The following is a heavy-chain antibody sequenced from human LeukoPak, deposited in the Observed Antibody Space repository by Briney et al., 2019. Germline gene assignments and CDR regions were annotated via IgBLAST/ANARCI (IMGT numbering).Heavy chain of an antibody. CDR1: GFTFSSYA. V-gene: IGHV3-30-3*01. D-gene: IGHD5-12*01. J-gene: IGHJ5*02. CDR2: ISYDGSNK. CDR3: ARDSARGGP. Sequence: GGSLRLSCAASGFTFSSYAMHWVRQAPGKGLEWVAVISYDGSNKYYADSVKGRFTISRDNSKNTPYLQMNSLRVEDTAVYYCARDSARGGPWGQGTPVTVSS.